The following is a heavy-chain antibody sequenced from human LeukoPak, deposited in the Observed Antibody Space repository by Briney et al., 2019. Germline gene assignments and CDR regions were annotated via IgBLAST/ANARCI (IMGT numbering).Heavy chain of an antibody. J-gene: IGHJ6*03. CDR1: GGTFSSYA. D-gene: IGHD6-13*01. CDR3: ANSIAAAGTVYYYMDV. Sequence: ASVKVSRKASGGTFSSYAISWVRQAPGQGLEWMGGIIPIFGTANYAQKFQGRVTITTDESTSTAYMELSSLRSEDTAVYYCANSIAAAGTVYYYMDVWGKGTTVTVSS. V-gene: IGHV1-69*05. CDR2: IIPIFGTA.